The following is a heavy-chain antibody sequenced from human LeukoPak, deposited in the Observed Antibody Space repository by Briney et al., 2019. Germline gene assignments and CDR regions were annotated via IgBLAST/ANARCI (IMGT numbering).Heavy chain of an antibody. CDR1: GYTFTSYY. J-gene: IGHJ4*02. V-gene: IGHV1-46*01. Sequence: ASVKVSCKASGYTFTSYYMHWVRQAPGQGLEWMGLIHPSDGDTKYAQEFQDRVTMTRDTSTSTVYMELSSLRFEDTAVYYCATYTQSGAQGISDYWGQGSLVTVSS. CDR2: IHPSDGDT. D-gene: IGHD3-10*01. CDR3: ATYTQSGAQGISDY.